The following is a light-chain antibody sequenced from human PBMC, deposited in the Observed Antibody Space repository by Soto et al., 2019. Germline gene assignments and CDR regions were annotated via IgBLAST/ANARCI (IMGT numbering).Light chain of an antibody. Sequence: QSVLTQPASVSGSPGQSITISCTGTSSDVSGYNYVSWYQQHPGEAPKLMIYEVSNQPSGVSNRFSGSKSGNTASLTISGLQAEDEADYYCSSYTSSDTYVFGTGTKVTVL. CDR2: EVS. V-gene: IGLV2-14*01. CDR1: SSDVSGYNY. CDR3: SSYTSSDTYV. J-gene: IGLJ1*01.